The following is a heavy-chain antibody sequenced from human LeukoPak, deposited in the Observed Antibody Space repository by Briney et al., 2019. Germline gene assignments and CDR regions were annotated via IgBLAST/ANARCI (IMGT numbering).Heavy chain of an antibody. Sequence: GASVKVSCKASGNTFSSYAMHWVRQAPGQRLEWMGWINGGNGKTKYSEKFQGRVTITRDTSATTAYMELSSLRSDDMAVYYCARGQARKHYYGSGTFYNREDDAYDIWGQGTTVTVSS. J-gene: IGHJ3*02. CDR2: INGGNGKT. V-gene: IGHV1-3*01. CDR1: GNTFSSYA. CDR3: ARGQARKHYYGSGTFYNREDDAYDI. D-gene: IGHD3-10*01.